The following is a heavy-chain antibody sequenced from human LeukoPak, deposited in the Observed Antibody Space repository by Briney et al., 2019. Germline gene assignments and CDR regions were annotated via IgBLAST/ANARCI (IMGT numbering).Heavy chain of an antibody. CDR3: ARDSGKGDTAHMDV. V-gene: IGHV4-4*07. J-gene: IGHJ6*03. Sequence: SETLSLTCTVSGGSISNYYWSWIRQPAGKGLEWIGHVYTSGSTNYNPSLKSRVTMSVDTSKNQFSLRLSSVTAADTAVYYCARDSGKGDTAHMDVWGKGTTVTVSS. CDR1: GGSISNYY. CDR2: VYTSGST. D-gene: IGHD1-26*01.